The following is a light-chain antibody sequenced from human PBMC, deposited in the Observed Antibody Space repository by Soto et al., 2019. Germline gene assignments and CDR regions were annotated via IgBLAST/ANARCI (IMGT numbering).Light chain of an antibody. CDR2: GNI. J-gene: IGLJ2*01. CDR1: SSNIGAVYD. CDR3: RSYDNSPGAYVV. Sequence: QSVLTQPPSVSGAPGQRVTISCTANSSNIGAVYDVHWYQQLPGTAPKLLIYGNINRPSGVPDRFSGSKSVTSASLAITGLQAEDEADYYCRSYDNSPGAYVVFGGGTKLTVL. V-gene: IGLV1-40*01.